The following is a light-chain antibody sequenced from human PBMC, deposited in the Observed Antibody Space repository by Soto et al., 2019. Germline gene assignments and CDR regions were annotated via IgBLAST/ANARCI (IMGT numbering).Light chain of an antibody. CDR3: AAWDDSLNAYV. CDR1: SSNIGNNG. V-gene: IGLV1-36*01. CDR2: YDD. J-gene: IGLJ1*01. Sequence: QSVLTQAPSVSEAPRPRVTISCSGSSSNIGNNGVNWYQQRPGKAPKLLIYYDDLKPSGVSDRFSGSKSGTSASLAISGLQSEDEPDYCCAAWDDSLNAYVFGIGTKLTVL.